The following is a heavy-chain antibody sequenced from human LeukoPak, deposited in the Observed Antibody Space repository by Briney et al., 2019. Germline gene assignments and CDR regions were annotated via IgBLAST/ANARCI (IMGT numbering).Heavy chain of an antibody. CDR3: ARSYNSDWHFDS. D-gene: IGHD6-19*01. Sequence: PSETLSLTCTVSGGSINNYYWSWIRQPPGKGLEWIGSGSTNYNPSLKSRVTISVDTSKNQFSLRLSSVTAVDTAVYYCARSYNSDWHFDSWGQGTLVTVSS. J-gene: IGHJ4*02. V-gene: IGHV4-59*01. CDR2: SGST. CDR1: GGSINNYY.